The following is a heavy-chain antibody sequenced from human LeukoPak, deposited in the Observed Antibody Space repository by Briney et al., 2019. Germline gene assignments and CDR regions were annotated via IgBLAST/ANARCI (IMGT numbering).Heavy chain of an antibody. D-gene: IGHD3-9*01. Sequence: SETLSLTCTVSGYSISCGYYWGWIRQPPGKGLEWIGSIYHSGSTYYNPSLKSRVTISVDTSKNQSSLKLSSVTAADTAVYYCARIPSGVYFDWLQPYFDYWGQGTLVTVSS. CDR3: ARIPSGVYFDWLQPYFDY. CDR1: GYSISCGYY. CDR2: IYHSGST. J-gene: IGHJ4*02. V-gene: IGHV4-38-2*02.